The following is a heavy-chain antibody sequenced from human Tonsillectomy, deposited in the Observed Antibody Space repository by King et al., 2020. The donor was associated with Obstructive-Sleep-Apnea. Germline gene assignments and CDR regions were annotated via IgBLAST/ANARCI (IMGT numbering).Heavy chain of an antibody. J-gene: IGHJ4*02. Sequence: VQLVESGGGLVQPGRSLRLSCAASGLTFDDYAMHWVRKAPGKGLEWVLGINWNSDSIGYADSVKGRFTLSRDNAKNSLYLQMNRLRPEDTALYYCAKAPFSSSGSWDYFDYWGQGTLVTVSS. CDR2: INWNSDSI. V-gene: IGHV3-9*01. CDR3: AKAPFSSSGSWDYFDY. D-gene: IGHD3-22*01. CDR1: GLTFDDYA.